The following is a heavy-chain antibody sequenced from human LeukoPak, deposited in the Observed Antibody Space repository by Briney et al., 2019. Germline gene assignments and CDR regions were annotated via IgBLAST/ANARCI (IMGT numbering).Heavy chain of an antibody. V-gene: IGHV3-21*06. CDR3: ARDPYSGSYGHLYYYYMDV. CDR2: ITSDSRYM. J-gene: IGHJ6*03. D-gene: IGHD1-26*01. Sequence: GGSLRLSCAASGFTFTTYNTNWVRQAPGKALEWVSSITSDSRYMCYGDSVKGRFTISRDNAKNSLFLHMDSLRAEDTAVYYCARDPYSGSYGHLYYYYMDVWGKGTTVTISS. CDR1: GFTFTTYN.